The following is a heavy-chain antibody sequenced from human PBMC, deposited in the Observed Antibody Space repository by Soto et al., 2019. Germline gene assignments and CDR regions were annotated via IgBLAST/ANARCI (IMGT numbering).Heavy chain of an antibody. D-gene: IGHD2-21*02. Sequence: QVQLQESGPGLVKPSQTLSLTCTVSGGSISSGDYYWSWIRQPPGKGLEWIGYIYYSGSTYYNPSLKSRGTISVDTSKNQFSLKLSSVTAADTAVYYCARAMVVTQTWFDPWGQGTLVTVSS. CDR1: GGSISSGDYY. CDR2: IYYSGST. CDR3: ARAMVVTQTWFDP. V-gene: IGHV4-30-4*01. J-gene: IGHJ5*02.